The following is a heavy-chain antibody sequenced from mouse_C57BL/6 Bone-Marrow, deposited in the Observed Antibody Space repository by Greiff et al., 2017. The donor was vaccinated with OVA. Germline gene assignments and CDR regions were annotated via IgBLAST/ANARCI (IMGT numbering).Heavy chain of an antibody. Sequence: EVQLVESGGGLVKPGGSLKLSCAASGFTFSNYGMHWVRQAPEKGLEWVAYISSVSSTIYYADTVKGRFTISRDNAKNTLFLQMTSLRSEDTAMYYCARWYYDDLDYWGQGTSVTVSS. CDR3: ARWYYDDLDY. J-gene: IGHJ4*01. D-gene: IGHD2-4*01. V-gene: IGHV5-17*01. CDR2: ISSVSSTI. CDR1: GFTFSNYG.